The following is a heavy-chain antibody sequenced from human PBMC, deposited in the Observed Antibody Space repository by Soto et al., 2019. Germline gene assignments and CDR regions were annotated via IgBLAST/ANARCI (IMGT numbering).Heavy chain of an antibody. CDR1: GFTFSSYG. CDR3: AKGASIFGVVITPHYYLAV. D-gene: IGHD3-3*01. J-gene: IGHJ6*03. V-gene: IGHV3-30*18. CDR2: RSYDGSNK. Sequence: PGGSLRLSCAASGFTFSSYGMHWVRQAPGKGLEWVAVRSYDGSNKYYADSVKGRFTISRDNSKNTLYLQMNSLRAVDTAVYYCAKGASIFGVVITPHYYLAVSGQGTTVTGS.